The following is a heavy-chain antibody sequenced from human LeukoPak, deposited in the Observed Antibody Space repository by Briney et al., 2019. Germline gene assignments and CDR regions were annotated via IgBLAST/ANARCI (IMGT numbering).Heavy chain of an antibody. CDR2: IRQDGDGK. V-gene: IGHV3-30*03. D-gene: IGHD3-22*01. CDR1: GFAFSTYV. Sequence: GGSLRLSCAASGFAFSTYVMHWARQAPGEGREWVAVIRQDGDGKFYGNSVKGRFTISRDNSKNTLYLEMDSLRVEDTAQYFCAREDYTSGHAGALGFDPWGQGTLVTVSA. J-gene: IGHJ5*02. CDR3: AREDYTSGHAGALGFDP.